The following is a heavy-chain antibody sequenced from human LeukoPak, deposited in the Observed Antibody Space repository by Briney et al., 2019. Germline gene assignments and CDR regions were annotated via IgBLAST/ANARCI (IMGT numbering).Heavy chain of an antibody. CDR1: GFTFSNAW. CDR3: TTAGLLLWFGELLWGEFDY. Sequence: GGSLRLSCAASGFTFSNAWMSWVRQAPGKWLEWVGRIKSKTDGGTTDYAAPVKGRFTISRDDSKNTLYLQMNSLKTEDTAVYYCTTAGLLLWFGELLWGEFDYWGQGTLVTVSS. V-gene: IGHV3-15*01. J-gene: IGHJ4*02. D-gene: IGHD3-10*01. CDR2: IKSKTDGGTT.